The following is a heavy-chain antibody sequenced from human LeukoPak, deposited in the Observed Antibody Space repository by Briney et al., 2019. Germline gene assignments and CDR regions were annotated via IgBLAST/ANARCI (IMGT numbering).Heavy chain of an antibody. D-gene: IGHD2-2*03. CDR2: IYYSGST. CDR1: GGSISSSSYY. Sequence: SETLSLTCTVSGGSISSSSYYWGWIRQPPGKGLEWIGSIYYSGSTYYNPSLKSRVTISVDTSKNQFSLKLSSVTAADTAVYYCASDLGYCSSTSCLWGQGTLVTVSS. CDR3: ASDLGYCSSTSCL. J-gene: IGHJ4*02. V-gene: IGHV4-39*01.